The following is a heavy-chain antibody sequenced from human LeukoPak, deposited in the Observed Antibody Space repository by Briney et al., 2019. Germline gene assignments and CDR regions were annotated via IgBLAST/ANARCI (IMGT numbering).Heavy chain of an antibody. Sequence: GGSLRLSCAASGFTFSGYWMSWVRQAPGKGLEWVANIKQDGSEKYYVDSVKGRFTISRDNAKNSLYLQMNSLRADDTAVYYCARTDYWGQGTLVTVSS. CDR2: IKQDGSEK. CDR1: GFTFSGYW. V-gene: IGHV3-7*01. J-gene: IGHJ4*02. CDR3: ARTDY.